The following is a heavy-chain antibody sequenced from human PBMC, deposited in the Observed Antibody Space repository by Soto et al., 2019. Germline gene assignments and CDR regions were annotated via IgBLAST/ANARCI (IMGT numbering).Heavy chain of an antibody. J-gene: IGHJ6*02. CDR1: GFTFSSYE. D-gene: IGHD4-17*01. Sequence: GSLRLSCAASGFTFSSYEMNWVRQAPCKGLEWVSYISSSGSTIYYADSVKGRFTISRDNAKNSLYLQMNSLRAEDTAVYYCASSGVTTSSYYYYGMDVWGQGTTVTVSS. CDR3: ASSGVTTSSYYYYGMDV. CDR2: ISSSGSTI. V-gene: IGHV3-48*03.